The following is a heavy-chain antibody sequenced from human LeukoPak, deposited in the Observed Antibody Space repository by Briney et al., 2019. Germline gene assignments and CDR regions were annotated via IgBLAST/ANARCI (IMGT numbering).Heavy chain of an antibody. CDR2: IKQDGSEK. V-gene: IGHV3-7*03. J-gene: IGHJ6*02. CDR1: GFTFSSYW. Sequence: GGSLRLPCAASGFTFSSYWMSWVRQAPGKGLEWVANIKQDGSEKYYVDSVKGRFTISRDNAKNSLYLQMNSLRAEDTAVYYCARDFPYGSGSYYYRNYYYGMDVWGQGTTVTVSS. CDR3: ARDFPYGSGSYYYRNYYYGMDV. D-gene: IGHD3-10*01.